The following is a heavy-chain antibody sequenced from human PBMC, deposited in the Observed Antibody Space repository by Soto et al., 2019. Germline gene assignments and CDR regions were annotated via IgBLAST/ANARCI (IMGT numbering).Heavy chain of an antibody. J-gene: IGHJ5*02. CDR1: GDTLCSNTAS. D-gene: IGHD5-12*01. CDR2: TYFRSKWYN. V-gene: IGHV6-1*01. Sequence: QTFSLTCAITGDTLCSNTASWNWIRQSPSRGLEWLGRTYFRSKWYNDYAVSVKSRIIINPDTSNNQFSLQLKSVTPEDTAVYFCAKGDNLGPKAGYAFDPWGQGIMVTVSS. CDR3: AKGDNLGPKAGYAFDP.